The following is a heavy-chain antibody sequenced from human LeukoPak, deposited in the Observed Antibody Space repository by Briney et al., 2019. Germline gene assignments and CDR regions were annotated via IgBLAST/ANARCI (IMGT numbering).Heavy chain of an antibody. CDR1: GFTFSFYT. CDR2: ISIDGNIQ. CDR3: ARDYASGSYYNILEH. Sequence: GGSLRLSCAASGFTFSFYTMYWIRQAPGKALEWVALISIDGNIQNYADSVKGRFTVSRDNSKNTLYLQMNSLRAEDTAVYYCARDYASGSYYNILEHWGQGTLVTVSS. D-gene: IGHD3-10*01. J-gene: IGHJ4*02. V-gene: IGHV3-30*04.